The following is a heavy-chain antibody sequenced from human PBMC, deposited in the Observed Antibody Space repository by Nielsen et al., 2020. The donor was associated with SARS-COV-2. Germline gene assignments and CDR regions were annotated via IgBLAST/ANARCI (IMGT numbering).Heavy chain of an antibody. CDR1: GYSFSTYW. D-gene: IGHD1-7*01. J-gene: IGHJ3*02. V-gene: IGHV5-10-1*01. CDR3: ARHELELYAFDI. CDR2: IDPSDSYT. Sequence: GESLKISCEGSGYSFSTYWITWVRQMPGKGLEWMGRIDPSDSYTNYSPSFQGHVTISADKSISTAYLQWSSLKASDTAMYYCARHELELYAFDIWGQGTMVTVSS.